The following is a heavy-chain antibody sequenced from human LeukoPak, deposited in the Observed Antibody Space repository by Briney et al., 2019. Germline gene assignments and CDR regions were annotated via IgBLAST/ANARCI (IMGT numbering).Heavy chain of an antibody. CDR1: GYSISSGYY. CDR2: IYHSGST. CDR3: ARGIAAPGVY. Sequence: SETLSLTCAVSGYSISSGYYWGWIRQPPGRGLEWIGSIYHSGSTYYNPSLKSRVTISVDTSKNQFSLKLSSVTAADTAVYYCARGIAAPGVYWGQGTLVTVSS. V-gene: IGHV4-38-2*01. J-gene: IGHJ4*02. D-gene: IGHD6-13*01.